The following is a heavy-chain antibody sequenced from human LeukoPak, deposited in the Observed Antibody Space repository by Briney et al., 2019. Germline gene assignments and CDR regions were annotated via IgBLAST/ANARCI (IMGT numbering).Heavy chain of an antibody. CDR2: INHSGST. CDR1: GGSFSGYY. D-gene: IGHD5-18*01. Sequence: SETLSLTCAVYGGSFSGYYWSWIRQPPGKGLEWIGEINHSGSTNYNPSLKSRVTISVDTSKNQFSLKLNSVTAADTAVYYCAREERGYSYGLEDYYGMDVWGQGTTVTVSS. V-gene: IGHV4-34*01. CDR3: AREERGYSYGLEDYYGMDV. J-gene: IGHJ6*02.